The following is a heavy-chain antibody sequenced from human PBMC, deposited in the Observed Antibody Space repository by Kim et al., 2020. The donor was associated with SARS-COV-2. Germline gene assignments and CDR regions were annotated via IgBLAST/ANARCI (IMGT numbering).Heavy chain of an antibody. CDR1: GGSVSSGSYY. Sequence: SETLSLTCTVSGGSVSSGSYYWSWIRQPPGKGLEWIGYIYYSVSTNYNPSLKSRVTISVDTSKNQFSLKLSSVTAADTAVYYCARDQWELPTDYWGQGTLVTVSS. J-gene: IGHJ4*02. CDR2: IYYSVST. V-gene: IGHV4-61*01. D-gene: IGHD1-26*01. CDR3: ARDQWELPTDY.